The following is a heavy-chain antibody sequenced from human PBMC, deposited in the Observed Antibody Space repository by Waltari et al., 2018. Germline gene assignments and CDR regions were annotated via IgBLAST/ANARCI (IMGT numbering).Heavy chain of an antibody. Sequence: QVQLVQSGAEVKKPGSSVKVSCKASGGTFSSYAISWVRQDPGQGLEWMGGIIPIFGTANYAQKFQGRVTITADESTSTAYMELSSLRSEDTAVYYCARNGFPRDGYNWGFDYWGQGTLVTVSS. CDR1: GGTFSSYA. V-gene: IGHV1-69*01. D-gene: IGHD5-12*01. CDR2: IIPIFGTA. CDR3: ARNGFPRDGYNWGFDY. J-gene: IGHJ4*02.